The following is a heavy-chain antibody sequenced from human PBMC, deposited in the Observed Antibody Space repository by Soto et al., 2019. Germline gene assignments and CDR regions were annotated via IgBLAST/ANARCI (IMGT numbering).Heavy chain of an antibody. V-gene: IGHV3-11*05. Sequence: PGGSLRLSCAASGFTFSDYYMSWIRQAPGKGLEWVSYISSSSSYTNYADSVKGRFTISRDNAKNSLYLQMNSLRAEDTAVYYCARGFTPHYYYYGMDVWGQGTTVTVSS. CDR3: ARGFTPHYYYYGMDV. CDR1: GFTFSDYY. CDR2: ISSSSSYT. J-gene: IGHJ6*02.